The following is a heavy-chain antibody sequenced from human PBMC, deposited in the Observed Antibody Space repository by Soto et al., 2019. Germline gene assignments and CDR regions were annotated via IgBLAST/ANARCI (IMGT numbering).Heavy chain of an antibody. Sequence: QVQLVESGGGLVKPGGSLRLSCAASGFTFSDYYMSWIRQAPGKGLEWVSYISSSTTHTNYADSVKGRFTISRDNAKNSLYLQMNSLRAEDTAVYYCASHRVEMAALGYWGQGTLVTVSS. J-gene: IGHJ4*02. D-gene: IGHD2-2*01. CDR3: ASHRVEMAALGY. CDR2: ISSSTTHT. CDR1: GFTFSDYY. V-gene: IGHV3-11*06.